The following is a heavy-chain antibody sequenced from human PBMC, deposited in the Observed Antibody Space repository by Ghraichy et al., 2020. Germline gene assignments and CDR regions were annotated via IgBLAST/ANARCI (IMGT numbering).Heavy chain of an antibody. CDR3: AKRGSTISMVRGDNYYMDV. J-gene: IGHJ6*03. CDR2: ISTSGANT. CDR1: GFTFSSYG. Sequence: ESLNISCAASGFTFSSYGMSWVRQAPGKGLERVSGISTSGANTYYADSVRGRFTISRDNSKNKLYLQMNSLRAEDTAVYYCAKRGSTISMVRGDNYYMDVWGKGTTVTVSS. D-gene: IGHD3-10*01. V-gene: IGHV3-23*01.